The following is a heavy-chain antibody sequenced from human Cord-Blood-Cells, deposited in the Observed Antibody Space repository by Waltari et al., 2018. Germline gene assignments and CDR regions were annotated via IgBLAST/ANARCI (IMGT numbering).Heavy chain of an antibody. D-gene: IGHD6-13*01. Sequence: QVQLQQWGAGLLKPSETLSLTCAVYGGSFSGYYWSWIRQPPGKGLDGIGEINPSGSTRCNPSLKSRRTLSVDTSKNQFSLKLSSGTAADTAVYYCARGPRYSSSWYYWGQGTLVTVSS. CDR3: ARGPRYSSSWYY. CDR1: GGSFSGYY. J-gene: IGHJ4*02. CDR2: INPSGST. V-gene: IGHV4-34*01.